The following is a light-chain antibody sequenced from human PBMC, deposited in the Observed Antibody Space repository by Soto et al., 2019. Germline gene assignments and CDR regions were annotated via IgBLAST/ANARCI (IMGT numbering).Light chain of an antibody. J-gene: IGKJ1*01. CDR2: QTS. V-gene: IGKV1-5*03. CDR1: QSIQHW. Sequence: DVPMTQSPSTLSASVGDRVTITCRASQSIQHWLAWYQQKPGKAPKVLIHQTSILLSGFPSRFSGSGSETEFSLTISGLQPDDSATYFCQQYYIYQTFGQGTKVEI. CDR3: QQYYIYQT.